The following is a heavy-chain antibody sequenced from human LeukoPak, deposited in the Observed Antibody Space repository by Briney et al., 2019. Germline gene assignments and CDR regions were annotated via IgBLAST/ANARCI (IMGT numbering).Heavy chain of an antibody. CDR1: GFTFSSYS. Sequence: GGPLRLSCAASGFTFSSYSMNWVRQAPGKGLEWVSSISSSSSYIYYADSVKGRFTISRDNAKNSLYLQMNSLRAEDTAVYYCARDQDTVVTPVHDAFDIWGQGTMVTVSS. CDR2: ISSSSSYI. V-gene: IGHV3-21*01. CDR3: ARDQDTVVTPVHDAFDI. J-gene: IGHJ3*02. D-gene: IGHD2-21*02.